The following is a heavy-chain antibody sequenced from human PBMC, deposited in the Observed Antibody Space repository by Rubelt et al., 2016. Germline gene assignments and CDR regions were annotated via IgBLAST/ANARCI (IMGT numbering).Heavy chain of an antibody. V-gene: IGHV1-3*01. J-gene: IGHJ4*02. Sequence: QVQLVQSGAEVKKPGASVKVSCKASGYTFTSYAMHWVRQAPGQRLEWMGWINAGNGHTKYSQKFQGSVTITRDTSASTAYMELSSLRSEDTAVYYCARAQRIRLLMVYAPTFDYWGQGTLVTVSS. CDR2: INAGNGHT. D-gene: IGHD2-8*01. CDR3: ARAQRIRLLMVYAPTFDY. CDR1: GYTFTSYA.